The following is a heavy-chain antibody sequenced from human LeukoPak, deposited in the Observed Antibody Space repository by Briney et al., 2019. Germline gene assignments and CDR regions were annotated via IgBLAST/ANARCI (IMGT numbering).Heavy chain of an antibody. V-gene: IGHV3-7*01. CDR2: INPDGSEK. CDR3: AREGDCSGGSCYSARSLGY. J-gene: IGHJ4*02. CDR1: GFSFSSNW. D-gene: IGHD2-15*01. Sequence: PGGSLRLSCTASGFSFSSNWMTWVRQAPGKGLEWVGNINPDGSEKFYLDSVRGRFTISRDNPRSSVYLQMTSLRADDTAVNYCAREGDCSGGSCYSARSLGYWGQGTLVTVSS.